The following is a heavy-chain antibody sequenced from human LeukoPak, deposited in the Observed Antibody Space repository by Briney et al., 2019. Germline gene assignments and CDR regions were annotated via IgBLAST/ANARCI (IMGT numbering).Heavy chain of an antibody. Sequence: PGGSLRLSCAASGFTFDDYAMHWVRQAPGKGLEWVSGISWNSGSIGYADSVKGRFTISRDNAKNSLYLQMNSLRAEDTASYYCAQSGDAMGAFDIWGQGTMVTVSS. J-gene: IGHJ3*02. CDR3: AQSGDAMGAFDI. CDR2: ISWNSGSI. D-gene: IGHD1-26*01. CDR1: GFTFDDYA. V-gene: IGHV3-9*01.